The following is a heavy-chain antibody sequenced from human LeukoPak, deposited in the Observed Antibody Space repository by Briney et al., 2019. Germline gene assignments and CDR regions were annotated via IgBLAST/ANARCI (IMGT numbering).Heavy chain of an antibody. CDR2: IIPIFGTA. CDR3: ARGPNFWSGYFDY. J-gene: IGHJ4*02. Sequence: ASVKVSCMASGYTFTRYAINWLRQAPGQGLEWMGGIIPIFGTANYAQKFQGRVTITADESTSTAYMELSSLRSEDTAVYYCARGPNFWSGYFDYWGQGTLVTVSS. D-gene: IGHD3-3*01. V-gene: IGHV1-69*13. CDR1: GYTFTRYA.